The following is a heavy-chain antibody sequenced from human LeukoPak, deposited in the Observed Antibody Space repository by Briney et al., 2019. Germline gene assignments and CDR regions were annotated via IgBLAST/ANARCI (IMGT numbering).Heavy chain of an antibody. CDR3: ARDRDCDYAIDY. D-gene: IGHD4-17*01. CDR2: INPNSGGT. J-gene: IGHJ4*02. Sequence: ASVKVSCKASGYTFTGYYMHWVRQAPGQGLEWMGWINPNSGGTNYAQKFQGRVTMTRDTSISTAYMELSRLRSDDTAVYYCARDRDCDYAIDYWGQGTLVTVSS. V-gene: IGHV1-2*02. CDR1: GYTFTGYY.